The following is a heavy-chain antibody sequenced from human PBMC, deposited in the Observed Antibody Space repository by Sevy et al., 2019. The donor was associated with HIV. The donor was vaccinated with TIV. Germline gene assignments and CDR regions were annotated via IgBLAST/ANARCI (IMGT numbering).Heavy chain of an antibody. D-gene: IGHD3-10*01. Sequence: GGSLRLSCAASGFIFSDYYMNWIRQSPGRGLEWVSYISVRGTTIYYADSVKGRFTISRDNTKNSLYLQMNSLRAEDTAVYYCAREGSLRYFDLWGRGTLVTVSS. V-gene: IGHV3-11*01. CDR3: AREGSLRYFDL. J-gene: IGHJ2*01. CDR1: GFIFSDYY. CDR2: ISVRGTTI.